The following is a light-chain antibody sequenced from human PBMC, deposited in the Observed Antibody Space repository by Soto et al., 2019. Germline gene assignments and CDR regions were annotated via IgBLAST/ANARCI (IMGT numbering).Light chain of an antibody. J-gene: IGKJ1*01. Sequence: DIQMTQTPSSLSASVGDRVTITCQASQNINNYLNWYQQKPGRAPKLLIYDASNLENGVPSRFSGSGSGTEFTLTISSLQPGDFATYYCQHYNTYPWTFGQGTKVDI. CDR2: DAS. CDR1: QNINNY. CDR3: QHYNTYPWT. V-gene: IGKV1-33*01.